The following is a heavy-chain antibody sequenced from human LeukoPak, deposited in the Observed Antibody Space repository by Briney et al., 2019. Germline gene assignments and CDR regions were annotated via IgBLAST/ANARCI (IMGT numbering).Heavy chain of an antibody. J-gene: IGHJ5*02. CDR3: ARGVSSGNDP. Sequence: GGSLRLSCAASGFTFSNYNMNWVRQAPGKGLEWVSFISSSTIYIYYADSVKGRFTISRDNAKNSLFLHMNSLRVEDTAVYYCARGVSSGNDPWGQGTLVTVSS. D-gene: IGHD3-22*01. CDR2: ISSSTIYI. CDR1: GFTFSNYN. V-gene: IGHV3-21*01.